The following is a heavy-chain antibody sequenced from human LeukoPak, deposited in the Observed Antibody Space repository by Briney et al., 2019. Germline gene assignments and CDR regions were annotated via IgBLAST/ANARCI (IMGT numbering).Heavy chain of an antibody. Sequence: GESLKISCKGSGYSFTNYWIGWVRQMPGKGLEWMGIIHPGDSDTRYSPSFQGQVTISADRSISTAYLQWSSLKASDTAMYYCARHRRSSIYSSFDYWGQGTLVTVSS. V-gene: IGHV5-51*01. CDR1: GYSFTNYW. D-gene: IGHD4-11*01. J-gene: IGHJ4*02. CDR3: ARHRRSSIYSSFDY. CDR2: IHPGDSDT.